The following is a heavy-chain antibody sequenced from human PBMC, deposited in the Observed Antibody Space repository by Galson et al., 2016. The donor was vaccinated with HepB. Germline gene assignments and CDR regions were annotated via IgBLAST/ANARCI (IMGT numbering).Heavy chain of an antibody. CDR2: ISSSGTTI. CDR3: AREPVRLDDLLTGPPKNPDY. V-gene: IGHV3-48*03. Sequence: SLRLSCAASGFTFSRYEMNWVRQAPGKGLEGVSYISSSGTTITYADSVKGRFTTSRDNAKNSLYLQMNSLRAEDTAVYYCAREPVRLDDLLTGPPKNPDYWGQGTLVTVSS. D-gene: IGHD3-9*01. J-gene: IGHJ4*02. CDR1: GFTFSRYE.